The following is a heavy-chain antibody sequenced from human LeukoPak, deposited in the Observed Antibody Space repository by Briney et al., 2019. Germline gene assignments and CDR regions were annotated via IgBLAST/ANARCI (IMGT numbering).Heavy chain of an antibody. J-gene: IGHJ4*02. Sequence: SGTLSLTCAVSGGSISSSNWWSWVRQPPGKGLEWIGEIYHSGSTNHNPSLKSRVTISVDTSKNQFSLKLSSVTAADTAVYYCARGLEIQLWNRLGTFDYWGQGTLVTVSS. D-gene: IGHD5-18*01. CDR2: IYHSGST. V-gene: IGHV4-4*02. CDR1: GGSISSSNW. CDR3: ARGLEIQLWNRLGTFDY.